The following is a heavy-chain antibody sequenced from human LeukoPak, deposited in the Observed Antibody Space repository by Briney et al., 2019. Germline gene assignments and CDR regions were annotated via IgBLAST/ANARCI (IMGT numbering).Heavy chain of an antibody. D-gene: IGHD6-19*01. Sequence: SETLSLTCAVYGGSFSGFYWTWLRQPPGKGLEWIGEINHSGSTNYNPSLKSRVTISVDTSKNQFSLKLSSVTAADTAVYYCARRGDSSGWYRFDYWGQGTLVTVSS. J-gene: IGHJ4*02. V-gene: IGHV4-34*01. CDR1: GGSFSGFY. CDR2: INHSGST. CDR3: ARRGDSSGWYRFDY.